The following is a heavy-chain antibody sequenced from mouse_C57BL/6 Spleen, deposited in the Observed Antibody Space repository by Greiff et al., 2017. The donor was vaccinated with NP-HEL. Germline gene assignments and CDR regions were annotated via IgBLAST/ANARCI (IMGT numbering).Heavy chain of an antibody. CDR1: GFTFSDYG. D-gene: IGHD1-1*01. J-gene: IGHJ3*01. CDR2: ISSGSSTI. V-gene: IGHV5-17*01. CDR3: AREDYYYGSSFAY. Sequence: EVNLVESGGGLVKPGGSLKLSCAASGFTFSDYGMHWVRQAPEKGLEWVAYISSGSSTIYYADTVKGRFTISRDNAKNTLFLQMTSLRSEDTAMYYCAREDYYYGSSFAYWGQGTLVTVSA.